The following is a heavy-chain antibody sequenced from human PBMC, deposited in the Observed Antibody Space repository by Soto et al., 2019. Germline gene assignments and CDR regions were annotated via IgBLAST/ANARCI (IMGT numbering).Heavy chain of an antibody. CDR2: ISAYNGNT. D-gene: IGHD6-6*01. Sequence: QVQLVQSGAEVKKPGASVKVSCKASGYTFTSYGISWVRQAPGQGLEGMGWISAYNGNTNYAQKLHGRVTMTTDTSTSTAYTELRSLRSDDTAVYYCAGDQKYCSSSEFDYWGQGPLVTVSS. CDR3: AGDQKYCSSSEFDY. V-gene: IGHV1-18*04. CDR1: GYTFTSYG. J-gene: IGHJ4*02.